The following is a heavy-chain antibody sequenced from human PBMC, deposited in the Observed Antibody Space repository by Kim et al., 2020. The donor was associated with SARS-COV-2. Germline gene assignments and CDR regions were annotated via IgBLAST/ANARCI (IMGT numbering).Heavy chain of an antibody. CDR3: AKEDWFDP. V-gene: IGHV3-30*02. J-gene: IGHJ5*02. CDR2: GSNK. Sequence: GSNKYYADSVKGRFTISRDNSKNTLYLQMNSLRAEDTTVYYCAKEDWFDPWGQGTLVTVSS.